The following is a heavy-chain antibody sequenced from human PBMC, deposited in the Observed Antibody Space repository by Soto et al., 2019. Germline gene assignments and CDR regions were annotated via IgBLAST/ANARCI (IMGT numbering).Heavy chain of an antibody. J-gene: IGHJ6*02. Sequence: SENLSRSSAVYGVSCSGYYWTWIRHPPGKGLWWIGEIDHSVSTNYNASLKSRVTIAIDTSKKKFSLKLTSVTAADTAVYYCARGWSDFWSGYRGNHYYFGMDVWGQGTTVTVSS. CDR2: IDHSVST. CDR3: ARGWSDFWSGYRGNHYYFGMDV. V-gene: IGHV4-34*01. CDR1: GVSCSGYY. D-gene: IGHD3-3*01.